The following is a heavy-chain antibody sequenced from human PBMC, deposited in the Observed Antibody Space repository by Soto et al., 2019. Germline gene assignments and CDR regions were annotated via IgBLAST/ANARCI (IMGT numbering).Heavy chain of an antibody. D-gene: IGHD2-21*02. CDR3: TGQYCGGDCYSLVDY. CDR1: GFTFSNAW. J-gene: IGHJ4*02. Sequence: GGSLRLSCAASGFTFSNAWMNWVRQAPGKGLEWVGRIKSKTDGGTTDYAAPVKGRFTISRDDSKNTLYLQMNSLKTEDTAVYYCTGQYCGGDCYSLVDYWGQGTLVTVSS. CDR2: IKSKTDGGTT. V-gene: IGHV3-15*07.